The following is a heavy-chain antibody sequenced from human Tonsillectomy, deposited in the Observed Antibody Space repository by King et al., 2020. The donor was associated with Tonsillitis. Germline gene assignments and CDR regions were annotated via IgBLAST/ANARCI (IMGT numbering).Heavy chain of an antibody. J-gene: IGHJ6*02. CDR2: IIPIFGAP. V-gene: IGHV1-69*01. Sequence: QLVQSGAEVKKPGSSLKVSCTASGGTFNNYGISWVRQAPGQGLEWMGGIIPIFGAPNYSQQFQGRVTITADESKWTAYLELSSLRSDDTAVYYCARRGIINYGMDVWGQGTTVTVSS. CDR1: GGTFNNYG. CDR3: ARRGIINYGMDV. D-gene: IGHD2-15*01.